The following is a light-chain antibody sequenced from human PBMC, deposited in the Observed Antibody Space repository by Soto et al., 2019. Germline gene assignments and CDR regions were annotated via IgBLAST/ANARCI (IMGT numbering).Light chain of an antibody. J-gene: IGKJ4*01. CDR1: QSISSW. CDR3: LQYNSYVT. CDR2: KAS. V-gene: IGKV1-5*03. Sequence: DIQMTQSPSTLSASVGDRVTITCRASQSISSWLAWYQQKPGKAPKLLIYKASSLESGVPSRFSGSGSGTEFTLTISSLQPDEFATYYCLQYNSYVTFGGGTKVEIK.